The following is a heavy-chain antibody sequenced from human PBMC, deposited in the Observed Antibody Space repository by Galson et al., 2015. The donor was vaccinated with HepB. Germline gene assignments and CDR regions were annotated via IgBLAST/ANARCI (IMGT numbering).Heavy chain of an antibody. CDR3: AREWDYYFDY. D-gene: IGHD1-26*01. CDR1: GFSLSTRGIC. V-gene: IGHV2-70*11. CDR2: IDWDDDK. J-gene: IGHJ4*02. Sequence: PALVKPTQTLTLTCTFSGFSLSTRGICVSWIRQPPGKALEWLARIDWDDDKYYSTSLKTRLTISKDTSKNQVVLTMTNMDPVDTATYHCAREWDYYFDYWGQGTQVTVSS.